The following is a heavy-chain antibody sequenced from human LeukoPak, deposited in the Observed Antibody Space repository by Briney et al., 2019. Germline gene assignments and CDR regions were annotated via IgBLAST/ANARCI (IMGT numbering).Heavy chain of an antibody. CDR2: IIAILGIA. V-gene: IGHV1-69*04. Sequence: ASVKVSCTASGGTFSSYAISWVRQAPGQGLEWMGRIIAILGIANYAQKFQGRVTITAEKSTSTAYMELSSLRSEDTAVYYCYGSGSYYNAYYFDYWGQGTLVTVSS. CDR3: YGSGSYYNAYYFDY. D-gene: IGHD3-10*01. J-gene: IGHJ4*02. CDR1: GGTFSSYA.